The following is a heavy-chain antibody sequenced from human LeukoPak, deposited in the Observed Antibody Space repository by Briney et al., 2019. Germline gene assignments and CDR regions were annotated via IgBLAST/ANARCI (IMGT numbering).Heavy chain of an antibody. V-gene: IGHV1-8*01. CDR3: ARVWGPRAVRYCSGGSCYYY. D-gene: IGHD2-15*01. CDR1: GYTFTSSD. CDR2: MNPNSGNT. J-gene: IGHJ4*02. Sequence: ASLKASCKASGYTFTSSDINWVRQATGQGLEWMGWMNPNSGNTGYAQKFPGTATITTNTPISTAYMELSSLRSEEPAVYYCARVWGPRAVRYCSGGSCYYYWGQGTLVTVSS.